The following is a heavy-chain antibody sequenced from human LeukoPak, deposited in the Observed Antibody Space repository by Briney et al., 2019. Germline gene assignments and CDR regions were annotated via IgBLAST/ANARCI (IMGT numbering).Heavy chain of an antibody. CDR3: ARQYSSGWYEGLDWFDP. CDR1: GFTFSSYS. D-gene: IGHD6-19*01. V-gene: IGHV3-21*01. J-gene: IGHJ5*02. CDR2: ISSSSSYI. Sequence: GGSLRLSCAASGFTFSSYSMNWVRQAPGKGLGWVSSISSSSSYIYYADSVKGRFTISRDNAKNSLYLQMNSLRAEDTAVYYCARQYSSGWYEGLDWFDPWGQGTLVTVSS.